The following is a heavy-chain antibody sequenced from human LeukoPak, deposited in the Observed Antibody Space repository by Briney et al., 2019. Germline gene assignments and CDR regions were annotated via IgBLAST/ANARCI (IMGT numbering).Heavy chain of an antibody. CDR3: ARLYCSSTSCYLNAFDI. CDR2: IYTSGST. V-gene: IGHV4-61*02. CDR1: GGSISSGSYY. J-gene: IGHJ3*02. Sequence: SQTLSLTCTVSGGSISSGSYYWSWIRQPAGKGLEWIGRIYTSGSTNYNPSLKSRVTISVDTSKNQFSLKLSSVTAADTAVYYCARLYCSSTSCYLNAFDIWGQGTMVTVSS. D-gene: IGHD2-2*01.